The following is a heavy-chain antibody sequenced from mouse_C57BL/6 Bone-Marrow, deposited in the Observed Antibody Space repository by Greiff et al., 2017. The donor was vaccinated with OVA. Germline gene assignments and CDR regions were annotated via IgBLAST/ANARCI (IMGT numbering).Heavy chain of an antibody. J-gene: IGHJ1*03. Sequence: VQLQQPGAELVRPGSSVKLSCKASGYTFTSYWMDWVKQRPGQGLEWIGNIYPSDSETHYNQKFKDKATLTVDKSSSTAYMQLSSLTSEDSAVYYCASPLYYGSSLGYWYFDVWGTGTTVTVSS. CDR3: ASPLYYGSSLGYWYFDV. D-gene: IGHD1-1*01. CDR1: GYTFTSYW. V-gene: IGHV1-61*01. CDR2: IYPSDSET.